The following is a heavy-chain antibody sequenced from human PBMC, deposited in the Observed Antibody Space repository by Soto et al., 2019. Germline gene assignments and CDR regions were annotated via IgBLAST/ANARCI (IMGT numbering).Heavy chain of an antibody. V-gene: IGHV1-18*01. Sequence: ASVKVSCKASGYTFTSYGISWVQQAPGQGLEWMGWISAYNGNTNYAQKLQGRVTMTTDTSTSTAYMELRSLRSDDTAVYYCARDLILGDTAPFDPWGQGTLVTVSS. CDR1: GYTFTSYG. J-gene: IGHJ5*02. CDR2: ISAYNGNT. CDR3: ARDLILGDTAPFDP. D-gene: IGHD2-21*01.